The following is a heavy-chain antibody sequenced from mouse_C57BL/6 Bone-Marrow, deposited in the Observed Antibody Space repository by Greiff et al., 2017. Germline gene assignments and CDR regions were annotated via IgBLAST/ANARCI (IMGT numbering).Heavy chain of an antibody. V-gene: IGHV1-64*01. CDR1: GYTFTSYW. CDR3: ARTDSNYGWYFDV. Sequence: VQLQQPGAELVKPGASVKLSCKASGYTFTSYWMHWVKQRPGQGLEWIGMIHPNSGSTKYNEKFKSKATLTVDKSSSTAYMQLSSLTSEDSAVYYCARTDSNYGWYFDVWGTGTTVTVSS. D-gene: IGHD2-5*01. J-gene: IGHJ1*03. CDR2: IHPNSGST.